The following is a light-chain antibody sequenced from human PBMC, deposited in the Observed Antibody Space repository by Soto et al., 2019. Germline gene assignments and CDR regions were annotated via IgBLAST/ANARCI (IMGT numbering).Light chain of an antibody. V-gene: IGKV1-39*01. CDR1: QSIKKS. Sequence: DVQMTQSPSSLSASVGDRVSITCRASQSIKKSLNWYQQKPGKAPKLLIYAASNLQSGVPSRFSGSGSVTDFTLTITGLQPEDFATYYCQQNYIVPPWTFGPGTKLEIK. CDR3: QQNYIVPPWT. J-gene: IGKJ1*01. CDR2: AAS.